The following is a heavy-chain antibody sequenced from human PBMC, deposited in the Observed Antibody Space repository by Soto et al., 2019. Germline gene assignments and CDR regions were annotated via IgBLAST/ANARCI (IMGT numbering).Heavy chain of an antibody. CDR2: ISAYNGNA. CDR3: ARNVCPRSGCSCHYYYYFGMNV. D-gene: IGHD2-15*01. CDR1: GYTFTSYG. Sequence: QVQLVQSGAEVKKPGASVKVSCKASGYTFTSYGISWVRQAPGQGLEWMGWISAYNGNANYAQNLQGRVTMTTDTSTSTAYMELRSLRSDDTAVYYCARNVCPRSGCSCHYYYYFGMNVWGQWTTVTVSS. V-gene: IGHV1-18*04. J-gene: IGHJ6*02.